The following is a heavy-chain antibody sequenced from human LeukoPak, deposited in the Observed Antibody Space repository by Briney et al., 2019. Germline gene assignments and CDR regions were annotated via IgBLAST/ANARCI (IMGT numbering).Heavy chain of an antibody. CDR2: ISAYNGNT. V-gene: IGHV1-18*01. CDR1: GYTFTSYG. D-gene: IGHD3-22*01. J-gene: IGHJ4*02. Sequence: GASVKFSCKASGYTFTSYGISWVRQAPGQGLEWMGWISAYNGNTNYAQKLQGRVTMTTDTSTSTAYMELRSLRYDDTAVYYCAIPYYYDSSGYYNQYYFDYWGQGTLVTVSS. CDR3: AIPYYYDSSGYYNQYYFDY.